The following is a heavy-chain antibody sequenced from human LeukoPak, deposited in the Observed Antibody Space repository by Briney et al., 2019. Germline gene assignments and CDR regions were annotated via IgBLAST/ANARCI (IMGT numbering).Heavy chain of an antibody. CDR2: ISYDGSNK. Sequence: PGGSLRLSCAASGFTFSSYGMHWVRQAPGKGLEWVAVISYDGSNKYYADSVKGRFTISRDNSKNTLYLQMNSLRAEDTAVYYCAAVVTPRNYFDYWGQGTLVTVSS. D-gene: IGHD4-23*01. V-gene: IGHV3-30*03. J-gene: IGHJ4*02. CDR1: GFTFSSYG. CDR3: AAVVTPRNYFDY.